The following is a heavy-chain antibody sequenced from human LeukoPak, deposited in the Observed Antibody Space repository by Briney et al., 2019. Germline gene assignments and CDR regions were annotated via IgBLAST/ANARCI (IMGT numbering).Heavy chain of an antibody. CDR3: AKVPGGDSYGFPYYYYYYYMDV. V-gene: IGHV3-21*01. J-gene: IGHJ6*03. Sequence: GGSLRLSCAASGFTFNSYSMNWVRQAPGKGLEWVSSIGGSNSYIYYADSVKGRFTISRDNSKNTLYLQMNSLRAEDTAVYYCAKVPGGDSYGFPYYYYYYYMDVWGKGTTVTISS. CDR1: GFTFNSYS. CDR2: IGGSNSYI. D-gene: IGHD5-18*01.